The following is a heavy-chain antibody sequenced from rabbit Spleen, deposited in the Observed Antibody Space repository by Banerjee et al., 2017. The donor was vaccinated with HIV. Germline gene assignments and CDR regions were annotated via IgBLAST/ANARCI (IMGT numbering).Heavy chain of an antibody. CDR2: TAGGRSTFT. J-gene: IGHJ6*01. D-gene: IGHD1-1*01. V-gene: IGHV1S45*01. Sequence: QEQLEESGGGLVQPGASLTLTCKASGIDFSNYNFICWVRQAPGKGLEWIACTAGGRSTFTYYASWAKGRFTISKASSTTVTLQMTSLTAADTATYFCARDSSTSFSSYGMDLWGPGTLVTVS. CDR1: GIDFSNYNF. CDR3: ARDSSTSFSSYGMDL.